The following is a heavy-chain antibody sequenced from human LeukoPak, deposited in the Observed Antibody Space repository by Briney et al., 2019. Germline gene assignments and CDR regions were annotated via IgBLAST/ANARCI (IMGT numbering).Heavy chain of an antibody. D-gene: IGHD6-19*01. CDR2: IKEDGSER. V-gene: IGHV3-7*01. CDR3: ARGSIAVAGTDY. CDR1: GFSFSSYW. Sequence: GGSLRLSCAAFGFSFSSYWMSWVRQAPGRGLEWVAYIKEDGSERYYVDSVKGRFTISRDNAKNSLYLQMSSLRVEDTAVYYCARGSIAVAGTDYWGQGTLVTVSS. J-gene: IGHJ4*02.